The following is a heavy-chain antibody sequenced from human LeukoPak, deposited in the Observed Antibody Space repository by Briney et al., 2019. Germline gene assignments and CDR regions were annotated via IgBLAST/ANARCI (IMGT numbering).Heavy chain of an antibody. CDR1: GFTFSSYS. V-gene: IGHV3-21*01. Sequence: GGSLRLSCAASGFTFSSYSMNWVRQAPGKRLEWVSSIRSSSSYIYYADSVKGRFTISRDNAKNSLYLQMNSLRAEDTAVYYCARDMNYDILTNSWFDPWGQGTLVTVSS. D-gene: IGHD3-9*01. CDR3: ARDMNYDILTNSWFDP. CDR2: IRSSSSYI. J-gene: IGHJ5*02.